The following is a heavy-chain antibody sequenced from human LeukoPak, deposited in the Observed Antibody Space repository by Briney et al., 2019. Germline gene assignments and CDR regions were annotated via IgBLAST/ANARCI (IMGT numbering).Heavy chain of an antibody. CDR3: AKDRGRVLDYLDY. V-gene: IGHV3-23*01. J-gene: IGHJ4*02. Sequence: PGGSLRLSCAASGFTFSSYAMSWVRKAPGKGLEWGSAISGSGCSTYYADSVKGRFTVSRDNSKNTLYLQMNSLRAEDTAVYYCAKDRGRVLDYLDYWGQGTLVTVSS. CDR2: ISGSGCST. CDR1: GFTFSSYA. D-gene: IGHD3-16*01.